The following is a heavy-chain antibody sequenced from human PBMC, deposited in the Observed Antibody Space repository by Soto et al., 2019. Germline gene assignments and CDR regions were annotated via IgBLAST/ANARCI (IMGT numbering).Heavy chain of an antibody. CDR2: INAGSGNT. Sequence: QVQLVQSGAEVKKPGASVKVSCKASGYTFTNYAIHWVRQAPGQRLEWMGWINAGSGNTKYSHRFEGRVSITRDTTASTAYMEVSSLTSEDTVVYYCACEQQLATFQHWGQGTLVTVSS. V-gene: IGHV1-3*01. CDR1: GYTFTNYA. CDR3: ACEQQLATFQH. D-gene: IGHD6-13*01. J-gene: IGHJ1*01.